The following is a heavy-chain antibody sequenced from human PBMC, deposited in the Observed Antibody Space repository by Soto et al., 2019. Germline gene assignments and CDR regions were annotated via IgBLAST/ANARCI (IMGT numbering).Heavy chain of an antibody. CDR1: GDSINSGDYY. CDR3: ARVRGTMRVVVFDY. J-gene: IGHJ4*02. D-gene: IGHD3-22*01. CDR2: IYYSGSA. Sequence: PSETLSLTCTVSGDSINSGDYYWSWIRQPPGKGLEWIGYIYYSGSASYNPSLKSRPTISVDKPKHQFSLKLSSVTAADTAVYYCARVRGTMRVVVFDYWGQGALVTVSS. V-gene: IGHV4-30-4*01.